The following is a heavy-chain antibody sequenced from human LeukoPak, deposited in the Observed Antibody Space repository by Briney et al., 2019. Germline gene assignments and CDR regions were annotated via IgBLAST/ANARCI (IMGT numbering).Heavy chain of an antibody. CDR3: AKALGGYYFDY. D-gene: IGHD3-10*01. J-gene: IGHJ4*02. Sequence: GGSLRLSCAASGFTFSRYAMSWVRQAPGKGLEWVSAISGSGGSTYYADSVKGRFSISRDNSKNTMYLQMNSLRAEDTAVYYCAKALGGYYFDYWGQGTLVTVSS. V-gene: IGHV3-23*01. CDR1: GFTFSRYA. CDR2: ISGSGGST.